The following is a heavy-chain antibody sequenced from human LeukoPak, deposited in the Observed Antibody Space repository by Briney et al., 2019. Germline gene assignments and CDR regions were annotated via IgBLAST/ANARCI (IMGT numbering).Heavy chain of an antibody. V-gene: IGHV4-4*07. D-gene: IGHD6-19*01. CDR2: IYTSGST. CDR1: GGSISRYY. Sequence: SETLSVTCTGSGGSISRYYWSWIRQPAGKGLEGIGRIYTSGSTNYNPSLKSRVTMSVDTSKNQFSLELSSVTAADTAVYYCAAQGGGWDHSFDYWGQGTLVTVPS. J-gene: IGHJ4*02. CDR3: AAQGGGWDHSFDY.